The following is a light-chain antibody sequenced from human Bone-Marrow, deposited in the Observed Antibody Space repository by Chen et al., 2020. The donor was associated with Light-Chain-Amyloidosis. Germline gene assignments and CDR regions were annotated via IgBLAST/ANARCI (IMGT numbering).Light chain of an antibody. CDR2: GNT. CDR3: QTYANATHV. J-gene: IGLJ1*01. V-gene: IGLV1-40*01. Sequence: QSVLTQPPSVSGAPGQKVTILCTGSSSNIGAGNDVPWYQQLPGTTPKIPIYGNTNRLSGVPSRFSGSKSGTSASLVISGLQPDDEADYHCQTYANATHVFGTGTKVIVL. CDR1: SSNIGAGND.